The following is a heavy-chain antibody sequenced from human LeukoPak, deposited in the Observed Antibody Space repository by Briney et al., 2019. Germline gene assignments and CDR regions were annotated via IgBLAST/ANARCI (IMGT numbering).Heavy chain of an antibody. Sequence: SGXSISSGGYYWSWIRXHPGRGXXXXWSIYSIWSTYYNPSLKSRVTISVDTSKNQFSLKLSSVTAADTAVYYCARSGGYGALIDYWGQGTLVTVSS. CDR2: IYSIWST. V-gene: IGHV4-31*02. CDR1: GXSISSGGYY. J-gene: IGHJ4*02. D-gene: IGHD3-16*01. CDR3: ARSGGYGALIDY.